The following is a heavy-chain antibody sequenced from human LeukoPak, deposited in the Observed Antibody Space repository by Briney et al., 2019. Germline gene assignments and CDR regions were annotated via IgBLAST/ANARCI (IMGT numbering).Heavy chain of an antibody. CDR3: AKDKNEMVRGVIIDY. Sequence: GGSLRLSCAASGFTFDDYAMHWVRQAPGKGLEWVSGISWNSGSIGYADSVKGRFTISRDNAKNSLYLQMNSLRAEDTALYYCAKDKNEMVRGVIIDYWGQGTLVTVSS. CDR1: GFTFDDYA. CDR2: ISWNSGSI. D-gene: IGHD3-10*01. V-gene: IGHV3-9*01. J-gene: IGHJ4*02.